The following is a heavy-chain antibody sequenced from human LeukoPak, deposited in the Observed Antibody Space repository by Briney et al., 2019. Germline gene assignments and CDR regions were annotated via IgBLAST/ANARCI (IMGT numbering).Heavy chain of an antibody. CDR3: ARLNYYGSGSFY. CDR1: GGSISSSSYY. Sequence: SETLSLTCTVSGGSISSSSYYWGWIRQPPGKGLEWIGSIYYSGSTYYNPSLKSRATISVDTSKNQFSLKLSSVTAADTAAYYCARLNYYGSGSFYWGQGTLVTVSS. D-gene: IGHD3-10*01. CDR2: IYYSGST. V-gene: IGHV4-39*01. J-gene: IGHJ4*02.